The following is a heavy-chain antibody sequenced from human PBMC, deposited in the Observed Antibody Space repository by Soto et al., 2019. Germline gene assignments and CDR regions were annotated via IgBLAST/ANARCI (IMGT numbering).Heavy chain of an antibody. J-gene: IGHJ4*02. Sequence: QVQLQESGPGLVKPSETLSLTCTVSGGSISNYYWSWIRQPPGKGLEWIGYIYYSGSTNYNPSLKSRVTISVDTSKNQFSLKLCSVTAADTAVYYCARRWGTTFDYWGQGTLVTVSS. V-gene: IGHV4-59*08. CDR3: ARRWGTTFDY. CDR1: GGSISNYY. D-gene: IGHD3-16*01. CDR2: IYYSGST.